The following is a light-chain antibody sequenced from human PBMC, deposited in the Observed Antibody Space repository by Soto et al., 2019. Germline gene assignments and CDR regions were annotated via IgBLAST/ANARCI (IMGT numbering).Light chain of an antibody. CDR2: EVS. Sequence: QSVLAQPASVSGSPGQSITISCTGSSTDVGGNKYVSWYQQHPGKAPKLIIYEVSHRPSGVSNRFSGSKSGNTASLTISGLRAEDEADYYCSSYSTGSTLVVFGSGTKVTVL. CDR3: SSYSTGSTLVV. CDR1: STDVGGNKY. J-gene: IGLJ1*01. V-gene: IGLV2-14*01.